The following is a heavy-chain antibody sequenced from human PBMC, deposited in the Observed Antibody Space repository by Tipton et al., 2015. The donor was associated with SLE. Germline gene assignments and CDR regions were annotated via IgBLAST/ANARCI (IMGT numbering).Heavy chain of an antibody. CDR2: ISWNGGSL. V-gene: IGHV3-9*01. CDR3: AKEAGDPHFDY. Sequence: RSLRLSCAASGFTFRDYAMHWVRQAPGKGLEWVSGISWNGGSLGYADSVKGRFTISRDNAKNSLYLQMSSLGAEDTALYYCAKEAGDPHFDYWGQGALVTVSS. CDR1: GFTFRDYA. D-gene: IGHD3-10*01. J-gene: IGHJ4*02.